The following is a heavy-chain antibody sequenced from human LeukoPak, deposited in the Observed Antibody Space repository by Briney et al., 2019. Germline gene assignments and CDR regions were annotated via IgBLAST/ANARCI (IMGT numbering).Heavy chain of an antibody. CDR3: ARDAYNWNLNFDY. CDR1: GGSVSSSSYY. V-gene: IGHV4-39*07. J-gene: IGHJ4*02. D-gene: IGHD1-20*01. CDR2: INHSGST. Sequence: SSETLSLTCSVSGGSVSSSSYYWGWVRQPPGKGLEWIGEINHSGSTNYNPSLKSRVTISVDTSKNQFSLKLSSVTAADTAVYYCARDAYNWNLNFDYWGQGTLVTVSS.